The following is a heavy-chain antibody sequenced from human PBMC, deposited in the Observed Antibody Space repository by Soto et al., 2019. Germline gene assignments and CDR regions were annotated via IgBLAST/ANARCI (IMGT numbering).Heavy chain of an antibody. J-gene: IGHJ6*02. V-gene: IGHV3-15*07. D-gene: IGHD1-26*01. CDR3: TTRLVGATHYYGMDV. Sequence: GGSLRLSCAASGFTFSNAWMNWVRQAPGKGLEWVGRIKSKTDGGTTDYAAPVKGRFTISRDDSKNTLYLQMNSLKTEDTAVYYCTTRLVGATHYYGMDVWGQGTTVTVSS. CDR2: IKSKTDGGTT. CDR1: GFTFSNAW.